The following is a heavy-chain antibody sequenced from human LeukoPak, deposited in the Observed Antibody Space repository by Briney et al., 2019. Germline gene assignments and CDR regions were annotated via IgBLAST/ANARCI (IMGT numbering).Heavy chain of an antibody. V-gene: IGHV3-11*05. J-gene: IGHJ4*02. D-gene: IGHD6-13*01. CDR3: ARDMSHEYSSSWYGGFDY. CDR2: ISSISSYT. CDR1: GFTFSDYY. Sequence: GGSLRLSCAASGFTFSDYYMSWIRQAPGKGLEWVSYISSISSYTNYADSVKGRFTISRDNAKNSLYLQMNSLRAEDTAVYYCARDMSHEYSSSWYGGFDYWGQGTLVTVSS.